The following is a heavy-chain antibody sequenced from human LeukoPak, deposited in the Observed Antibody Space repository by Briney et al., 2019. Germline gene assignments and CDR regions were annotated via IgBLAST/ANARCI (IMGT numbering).Heavy chain of an antibody. D-gene: IGHD2-2*01. CDR3: ARVEGSDCSSTSCAFDY. V-gene: IGHV4-30-2*01. J-gene: IGHJ4*02. CDR2: IYHSGST. CDR1: GGSISSGGYY. Sequence: PSQTLSLTCTVSGGSISSGGYYWSWIRQPPGKGLEWIGYIYHSGSTYYNPSLKSRVTISVDRSKNQFSLKLSSVTAADTAVYYCARVEGSDCSSTSCAFDYWGQGTLVTVSS.